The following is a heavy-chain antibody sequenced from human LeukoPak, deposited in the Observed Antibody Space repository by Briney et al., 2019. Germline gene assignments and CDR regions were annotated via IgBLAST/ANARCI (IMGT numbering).Heavy chain of an antibody. CDR1: GFTFSSNA. D-gene: IGHD5-18*01. J-gene: IGHJ4*02. V-gene: IGHV3-23*01. CDR3: GRDRVGGRGYSLDY. CDR2: ISGSGVST. Sequence: PGGSLRLSCTASGFTFSSNAMSWVRQAPGKGLEWVSAISGSGVSTYYADSVKGRFTISRDNSKNTLYLQMNNLRAEDTALYYCGRDRVGGRGYSLDYLGQGTLVTVSS.